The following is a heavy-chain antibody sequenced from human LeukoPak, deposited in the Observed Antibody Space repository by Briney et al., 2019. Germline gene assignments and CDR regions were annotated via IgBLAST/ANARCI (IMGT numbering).Heavy chain of an antibody. D-gene: IGHD2-2*01. J-gene: IGHJ3*02. V-gene: IGHV5-51*03. CDR3: ARGHCSSTSCSGDAFDI. CDR2: IYPGDSDT. CDR1: GYSFTSYW. Sequence: PGESLKISCKGSGYSFTSYWIGWVRQMPGKGLEWMGIIYPGDSDTRYSPSFQAQVTISSDKSISTAYLQWSSLKASDTAMYYCARGHCSSTSCSGDAFDIWGQGTMVTVSS.